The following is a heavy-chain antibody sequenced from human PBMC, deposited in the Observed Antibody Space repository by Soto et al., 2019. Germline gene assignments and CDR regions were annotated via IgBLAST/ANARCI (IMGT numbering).Heavy chain of an antibody. D-gene: IGHD6-19*01. Sequence: PGGSLRLSCAASGFTFSSYDMHWVRQATGKGLEWVSAIGTAGDPYYPGSVKGRFTISRENAKNSLYLQMNSLRAGDTAVYYCAGVPVAGASDSMYYFDYWGQGTLVTVSS. J-gene: IGHJ4*02. V-gene: IGHV3-13*05. CDR1: GFTFSSYD. CDR3: AGVPVAGASDSMYYFDY. CDR2: IGTAGDP.